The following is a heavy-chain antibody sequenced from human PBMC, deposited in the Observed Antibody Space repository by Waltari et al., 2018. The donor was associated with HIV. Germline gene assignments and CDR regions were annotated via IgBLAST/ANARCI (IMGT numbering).Heavy chain of an antibody. CDR3: ARGGLAISPAGTRLYTGMDV. CDR1: GFTFSHYL. D-gene: IGHD6-13*01. V-gene: IGHV3-30*02. CDR2: IYYDGNNK. J-gene: IGHJ6*02. Sequence: QVHLVASGGGVVQPGGSLKLPCAASGFTFSHYLMHWVRPAPGKGLEWVTFIYYDGNNKNYADSVKGRFTISRDNSKKTLYLQMNSLRHEDTAVYYCARGGLAISPAGTRLYTGMDVWGQGTTVTVSS.